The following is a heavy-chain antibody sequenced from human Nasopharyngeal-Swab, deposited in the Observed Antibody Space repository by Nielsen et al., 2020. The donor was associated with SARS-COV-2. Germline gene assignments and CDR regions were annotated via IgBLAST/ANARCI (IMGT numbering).Heavy chain of an antibody. Sequence: ASVKVSCKASGDTFTGYYMHWVRQDPGQGLEWMGWINPNSGGTNYAQKFQGWVTMTRDTSISTAYMELSRLRSDDTAVYYCARVVDYGDYVVYDYWGQGTLVTVSS. J-gene: IGHJ4*02. D-gene: IGHD4-17*01. CDR3: ARVVDYGDYVVYDY. V-gene: IGHV1-2*04. CDR1: GDTFTGYY. CDR2: INPNSGGT.